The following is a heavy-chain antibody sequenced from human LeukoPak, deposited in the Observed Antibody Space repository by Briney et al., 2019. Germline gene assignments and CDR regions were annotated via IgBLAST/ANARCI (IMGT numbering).Heavy chain of an antibody. J-gene: IGHJ4*02. CDR1: GYTFTSYD. Sequence: AASVKVSCKASGYTFTSYDINWVRQATGQGLEWMGWMNPNSGNTGYAQKFQGRVTMTRNTSISTAYMELSSLRSEDTAVYYCARAFYGSGSFDYWGQGTLVTVSS. V-gene: IGHV1-8*01. D-gene: IGHD3-10*01. CDR2: MNPNSGNT. CDR3: ARAFYGSGSFDY.